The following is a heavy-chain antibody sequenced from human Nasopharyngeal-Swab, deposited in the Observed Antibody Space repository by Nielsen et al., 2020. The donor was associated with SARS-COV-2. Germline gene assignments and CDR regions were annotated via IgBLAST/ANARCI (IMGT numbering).Heavy chain of an antibody. Sequence: VRQAPGKGLEWVLSIGRYGTDIFHADSVKGRFSVFRDAANKSIYLQMRSLRAEDTAVYYCARGTVFGVANGMDVWGQGTTVPVSS. J-gene: IGHJ6*02. V-gene: IGHV3-21*01. D-gene: IGHD3-3*01. CDR2: IGRYGTDI. CDR3: ARGTVFGVANGMDV.